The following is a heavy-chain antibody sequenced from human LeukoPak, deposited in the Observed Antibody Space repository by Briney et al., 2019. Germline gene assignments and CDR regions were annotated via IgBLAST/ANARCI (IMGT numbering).Heavy chain of an antibody. Sequence: PSETLSLTCAVYGGSFSGYYWSWLRQPPGKGLEWIGEINHSGSTNYNPSLTSRVTISVDTSKNQFSLKLSSVTAADTAVYYCARVGRCSGGSCYSSYYYYYYMDVWGKGTTVTVSS. CDR3: ARVGRCSGGSCYSSYYYYYYMDV. CDR1: GGSFSGYY. CDR2: INHSGST. D-gene: IGHD2-15*01. J-gene: IGHJ6*03. V-gene: IGHV4-34*01.